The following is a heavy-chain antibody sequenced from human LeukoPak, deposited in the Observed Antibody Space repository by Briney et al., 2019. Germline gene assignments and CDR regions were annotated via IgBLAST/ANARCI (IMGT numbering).Heavy chain of an antibody. CDR2: IYSGGTT. V-gene: IGHV3-23*03. CDR3: TKGDITMIPD. CDR1: GFTFSSYA. J-gene: IGHJ4*02. Sequence: GGSLRLSCAASGFTFSSYAMSLVRQAPGKGLEWVSIIYSGGTTYYADSVKGRFTISRDNSKNTLFLQMNSLRAEDTAVYYCTKGDITMIPDWGQGTLVTVSS. D-gene: IGHD3-22*01.